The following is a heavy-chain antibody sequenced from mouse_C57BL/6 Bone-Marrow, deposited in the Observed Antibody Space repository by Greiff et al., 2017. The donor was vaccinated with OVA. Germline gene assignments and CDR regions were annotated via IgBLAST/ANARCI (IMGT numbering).Heavy chain of an antibody. CDR3: ARDYYYGTAWFAY. J-gene: IGHJ3*01. D-gene: IGHD1-1*01. V-gene: IGHV5-4*01. CDR2: ISDGGSYT. CDR1: GFTFSSYA. Sequence: EVQRVESGGGLVKPGGSLKLSCAASGFTFSSYAMSWVRQTPEKRLEWVATISDGGSYTYYPDNVKGRFTISRDNAKNNLYLQMSQLKSEDTAMYYCARDYYYGTAWFAYWGQGTLVTVSA.